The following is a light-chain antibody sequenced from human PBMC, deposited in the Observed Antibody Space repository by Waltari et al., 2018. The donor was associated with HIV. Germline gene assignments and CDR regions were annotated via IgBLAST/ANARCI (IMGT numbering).Light chain of an antibody. CDR2: EVT. V-gene: IGLV2-14*01. CDR1: RSDVGGYHY. J-gene: IGLJ3*02. CDR3: NSYTISSTLGV. Sequence: QSALTQPASVSGSPGQSITISCTGTRSDVGGYHYVSWYQQHPGKAPKLIIYEVTNRPSGVSNRFSGSKSGNTASLTISGLQADDEADYYCNSYTISSTLGVFGGGTKLTVL.